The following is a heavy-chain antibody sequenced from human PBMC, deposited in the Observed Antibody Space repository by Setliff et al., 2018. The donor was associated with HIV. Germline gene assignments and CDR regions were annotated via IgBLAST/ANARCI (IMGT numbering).Heavy chain of an antibody. D-gene: IGHD5-18*01. CDR2: IYKAGKT. CDR3: AKGGYGGAYYVAGY. V-gene: IGHV3-53*01. J-gene: IGHJ4*01. Sequence: PGGSLRLSCEASGFRVTDTYMAWVRQAPGKGLEWVTLIYKAGKTYYVDFVKGRFTIARDDTKNTVSLQMTNLEPGDTAMYYCAKGGYGGAYYVAGYWGQGTKVTVSS. CDR1: GFRVTDTY.